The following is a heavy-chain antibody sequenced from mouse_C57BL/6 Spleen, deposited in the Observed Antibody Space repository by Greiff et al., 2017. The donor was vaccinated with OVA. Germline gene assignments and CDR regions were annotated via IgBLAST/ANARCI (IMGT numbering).Heavy chain of an antibody. Sequence: VQLKESGPELVKPGASVKISCKASGYAFSSSWMNWVKQRHGKGLEWIGGIYPGDGDTNYNGKFKGKATLTADKSSSTAYMQLCSLTSEDSAVYMCAVSRGTCYFDYWGQGTTLSVSS. CDR1: GYAFSSSW. V-gene: IGHV1-82*01. CDR2: IYPGDGDT. J-gene: IGHJ2*01. D-gene: IGHD3-1*01. CDR3: AVSRGTCYFDY.